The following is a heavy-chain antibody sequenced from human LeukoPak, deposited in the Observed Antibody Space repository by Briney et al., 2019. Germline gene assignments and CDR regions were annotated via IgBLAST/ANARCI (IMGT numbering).Heavy chain of an antibody. Sequence: PSETLSLTCTVSGYSISSGYYWGWIRQPPGKGLEWIGSIYHSGMSFYNPSLKSRVTISVDTSKNQFSLKLSSVTAADTAVYYCARDRYSNMDYWGQGTLVTVSS. CDR1: GYSISSGYY. CDR3: ARDRYSNMDY. V-gene: IGHV4-38-2*02. J-gene: IGHJ4*02. D-gene: IGHD6-13*01. CDR2: IYHSGMS.